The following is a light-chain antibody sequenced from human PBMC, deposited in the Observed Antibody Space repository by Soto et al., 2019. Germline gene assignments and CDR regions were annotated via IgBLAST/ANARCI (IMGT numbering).Light chain of an antibody. Sequence: EIVLTQSPSTLSLSPGERATVSCRASKSISTCLVWYQQKPGEAPKLLIYDASDMATGIPSRFSGSGSGTDFTLTISSLAPEDFAVYYCQQRHNWPRTFGQGTKVDIK. CDR2: DAS. CDR1: KSISTC. CDR3: QQRHNWPRT. J-gene: IGKJ1*01. V-gene: IGKV3-11*01.